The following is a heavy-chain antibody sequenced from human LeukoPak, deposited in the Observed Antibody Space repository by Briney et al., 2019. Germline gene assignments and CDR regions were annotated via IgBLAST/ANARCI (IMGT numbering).Heavy chain of an antibody. D-gene: IGHD3/OR15-3a*01. J-gene: IGHJ4*02. CDR1: EYSFTIYW. V-gene: IGHV5-51*01. Sequence: GESLKISGKWSEYSFTIYWIGWVRQMPGKGVEWMGIIYPGDSDPRCSPSFQGQATLSAAKSISTAYLQWSSPPCVTTAKSHSAGHYPIWTGSAHYWAQGTLVTVSS. CDR3: AGHYPIWTGSAHY. CDR2: IYPGDSDP.